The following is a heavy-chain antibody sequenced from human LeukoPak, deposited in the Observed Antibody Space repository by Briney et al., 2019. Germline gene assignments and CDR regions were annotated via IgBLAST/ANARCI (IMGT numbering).Heavy chain of an antibody. CDR3: ARVLRYYYGSGPPHYYYGMDV. CDR1: GGSFSGYY. D-gene: IGHD3-10*01. Sequence: KPSETLSLTCAVYGGSFSGYYWSWIRQPPGKGLEWIGEINHSGSTNYNPSLKSRVTISVDTSKNQFSLKLSSVTAADTAVYYCARVLRYYYGSGPPHYYYGMDVWGQGTTVTVSS. CDR2: INHSGST. V-gene: IGHV4-34*01. J-gene: IGHJ6*02.